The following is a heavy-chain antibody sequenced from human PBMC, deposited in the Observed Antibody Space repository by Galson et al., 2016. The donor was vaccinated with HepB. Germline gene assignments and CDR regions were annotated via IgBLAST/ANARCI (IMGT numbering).Heavy chain of an antibody. J-gene: IGHJ4*02. CDR2: IFGRGNT. D-gene: IGHD4-23*01. CDR3: AGYGGNSV. V-gene: IGHV3-53*01. Sequence: SLRLSCAAAGFTVSDNHVPWIRQAPGKGLECVSVIFGRGNTYYADSVEGRFTISRDNARNTVYLQMNSLRTEDTAVYYCAGYGGNSVWGRGTLVTVTS. CDR1: GFTVSDNH.